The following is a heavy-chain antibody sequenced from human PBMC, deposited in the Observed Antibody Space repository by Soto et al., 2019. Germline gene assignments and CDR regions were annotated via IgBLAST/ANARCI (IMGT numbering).Heavy chain of an antibody. CDR1: GGSISSSSYY. CDR3: ARGLRQEYYYYYYGMDV. Sequence: SETLSLTCTVSGGSISSSSYYWGWIRQPPGKGLEWIGSIYYSGSTYYNPSLKSRVTISVDTSKNQFSLKLSSVTAADTAVYYCARGLRQEYYYYYYGMDVWGQGTTVTVSS. CDR2: IYYSGST. D-gene: IGHD5-12*01. J-gene: IGHJ6*02. V-gene: IGHV4-39*01.